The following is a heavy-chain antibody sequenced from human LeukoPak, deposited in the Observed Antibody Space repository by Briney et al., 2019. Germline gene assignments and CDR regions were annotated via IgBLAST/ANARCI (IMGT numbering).Heavy chain of an antibody. CDR3: ARAHPLYYDSSGYSDY. D-gene: IGHD3-22*01. J-gene: IGHJ4*02. Sequence: SETLSLTCTVSGCSISSYYWSWIRQPPGQGLEWIGYIYYSGSTNYNPSLKSRVTISVDTSKNQFSLKLNSVTAADTAVYYCARAHPLYYDSSGYSDYWGQGTLVTVSS. CDR2: IYYSGST. V-gene: IGHV4-59*01. CDR1: GCSISSYY.